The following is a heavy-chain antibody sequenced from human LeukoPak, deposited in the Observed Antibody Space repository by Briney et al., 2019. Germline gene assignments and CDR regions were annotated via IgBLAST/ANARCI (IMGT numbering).Heavy chain of an antibody. Sequence: PSETLSLTCTVSGYSISSGYYWGWIRQPPGKGLEWIGSIYHSGSTYYNPSLKSRVTISVDTSKNQFSLKLSSVTAADTAVYYCARGSGGPSFDYWGQGTLVTVSS. CDR1: GYSISSGYY. V-gene: IGHV4-38-2*02. CDR3: ARGSGGPSFDY. CDR2: IYHSGST. D-gene: IGHD3-10*01. J-gene: IGHJ4*02.